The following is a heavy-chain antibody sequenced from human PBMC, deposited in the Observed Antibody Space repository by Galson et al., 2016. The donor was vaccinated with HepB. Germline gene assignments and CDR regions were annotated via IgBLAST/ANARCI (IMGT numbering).Heavy chain of an antibody. V-gene: IGHV3-23*01. CDR2: ISGRGGST. CDR1: GFSFSNYA. J-gene: IGHJ4*02. D-gene: IGHD5-18*01. Sequence: SLRLSCAVSGFSFSNYAMTWVRQAPGKGLEWVSGISGRGGSTYYADSVKGRFTISRDNSKKMLYLQMNSLRAEDTAVYYCARDNDGYSFEFWGQGTLVTVSS. CDR3: ARDNDGYSFEF.